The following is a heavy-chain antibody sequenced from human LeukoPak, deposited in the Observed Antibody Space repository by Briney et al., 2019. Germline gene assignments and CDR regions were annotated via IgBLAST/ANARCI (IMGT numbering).Heavy chain of an antibody. CDR2: IYYSGST. D-gene: IGHD5-24*01. CDR3: ARGRRDGYTLYYMDV. V-gene: IGHV4-39*01. J-gene: IGHJ6*03. CDR1: GGSITSSSYY. Sequence: SETPSLTCTVSGGSITSSSYYWGWIRQPPGKGLEWIGSIYYSGSTYYNPSVKSRVTISVDTSKNQFSLKLSSVTAADTAVYYCARGRRDGYTLYYMDVWAKGTTVTISS.